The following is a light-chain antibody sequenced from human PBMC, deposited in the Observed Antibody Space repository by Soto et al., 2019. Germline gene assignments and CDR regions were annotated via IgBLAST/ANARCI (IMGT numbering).Light chain of an antibody. Sequence: QSALTQPASVSGSPGQSITISCTGTGSDIATYNYVSWYQQHPGKAPKLMIFEVSNRPSGVSNRFSGSKSGNTASLTISGLQTEDEADYYCSSYTGSSTLGVFGTGTKVTVL. CDR1: GSDIATYNY. CDR3: SSYTGSSTLGV. CDR2: EVS. J-gene: IGLJ1*01. V-gene: IGLV2-14*01.